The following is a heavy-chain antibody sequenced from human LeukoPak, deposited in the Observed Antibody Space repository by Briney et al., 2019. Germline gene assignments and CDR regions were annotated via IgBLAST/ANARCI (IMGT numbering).Heavy chain of an antibody. D-gene: IGHD1-26*01. V-gene: IGHV4/OR15-8*02. CDR3: SRESGPFCPFGY. CDR2: ISLAGQT. Sequence: SETLSLACGVSGGSISGTNWWSWVRQPPGQGLEWIGEISLAGQTNYNPSLNGRVTMSLDKSSNQLSLHLTSVTAADTATYYCSRESGPFCPFGYWGQGTLVIVSS. J-gene: IGHJ4*02. CDR1: GGSISGTNW.